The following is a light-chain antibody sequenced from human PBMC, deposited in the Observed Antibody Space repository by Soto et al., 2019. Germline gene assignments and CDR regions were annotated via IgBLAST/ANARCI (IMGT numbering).Light chain of an antibody. CDR1: QSVSNY. V-gene: IGKV1-39*01. J-gene: IGKJ5*01. CDR3: QQSYTTPFT. Sequence: DIKMTQSPSSLSASVGDRVTLTCRASQSVSNYLTWFPHKPGRAPKLPIHTASTLRSGVPSRFSGSGSGADFTLTISSLQREDFETYYCQQSYTTPFTFGQGTRLEIK. CDR2: TAS.